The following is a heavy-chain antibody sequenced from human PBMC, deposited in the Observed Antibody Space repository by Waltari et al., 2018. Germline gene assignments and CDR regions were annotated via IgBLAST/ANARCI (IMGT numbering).Heavy chain of an antibody. CDR2: IRPSSGGT. Sequence: QVQLVQSGAEVRKPGASMTVSCRASGYPFHAHYLHRVRRAPGQGLEWMGWIRPSSGGTYSAQKFQGRVTMTRDTSISTAYMELSGLTSDDTAMYFCARDEVEPRGINPELNWFDPWGQGTLVTVSS. D-gene: IGHD2-2*01. V-gene: IGHV1-2*02. J-gene: IGHJ5*02. CDR3: ARDEVEPRGINPELNWFDP. CDR1: GYPFHAHY.